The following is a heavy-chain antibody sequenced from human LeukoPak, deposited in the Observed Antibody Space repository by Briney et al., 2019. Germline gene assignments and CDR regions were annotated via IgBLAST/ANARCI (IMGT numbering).Heavy chain of an antibody. CDR1: GITSSSYA. CDR3: AKELRVTMIAVVIEAFDL. J-gene: IGHJ3*01. CDR2: ITVSGNT. Sequence: GGSLRLSCAASGITSSSYAMNWVRQAPGKGLEWVSGITVSGNTYYAESVKGRFTISRDNSKNTLYLQMNSLRAEDTAVYYCAKELRVTMIAVVIEAFDLWGQGTMVTVSS. D-gene: IGHD3-22*01. V-gene: IGHV3-23*01.